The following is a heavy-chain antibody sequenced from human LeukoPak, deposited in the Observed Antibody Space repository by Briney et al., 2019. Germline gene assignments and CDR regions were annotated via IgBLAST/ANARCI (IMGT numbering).Heavy chain of an antibody. CDR1: GFTFRSYS. CDR3: ARDRNYYYDSSGQRD. CDR2: ISSSSSYI. D-gene: IGHD3-22*01. V-gene: IGHV3-21*01. Sequence: GSLRLSCAASGFTFRSYSMNWVRQAPGKGLEWVSSISSSSSYIYYADSVKGRFTISRDNAKNSLYLQMNSLRAEDTAVYYCARDRNYYYDSSGQRDWGQGTLVTVSS. J-gene: IGHJ4*02.